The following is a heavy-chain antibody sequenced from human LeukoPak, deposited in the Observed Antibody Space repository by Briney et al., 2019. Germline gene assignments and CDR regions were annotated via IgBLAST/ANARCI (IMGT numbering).Heavy chain of an antibody. V-gene: IGHV1-2*02. CDR1: GYTFTGYY. D-gene: IGHD4-17*01. CDR3: ARAAGDYGDYDYFYYMDV. CDR2: INPTSGGT. J-gene: IGHJ6*03. Sequence: ASVKVSCTASGYTFTGYYMHWVRQAPGQGLEWMGWINPTSGGTKYAQKFQGRVTMTRDTSISTAYMELNTLRSDDTAMYYCARAAGDYGDYDYFYYMDVWGKGTTVTIPS.